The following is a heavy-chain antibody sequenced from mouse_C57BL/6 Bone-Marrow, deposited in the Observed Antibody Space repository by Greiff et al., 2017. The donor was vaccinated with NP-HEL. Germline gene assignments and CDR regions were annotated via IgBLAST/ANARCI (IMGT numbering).Heavy chain of an antibody. V-gene: IGHV1-62-2*01. D-gene: IGHD1-1*01. Sequence: VQLQQSGAELVKPGASVKLSCKASGYTFTEYTIHWVKQRSGQGLEWIGWFYPGSGSIKYNEKFKDKATLTADKSSSTVYMELSRLTAEDSAVYFCARHEEYYYGSGYYFDYWGQGTTRTVSS. CDR3: ARHEEYYYGSGYYFDY. CDR1: GYTFTEYT. J-gene: IGHJ2*01. CDR2: FYPGSGSI.